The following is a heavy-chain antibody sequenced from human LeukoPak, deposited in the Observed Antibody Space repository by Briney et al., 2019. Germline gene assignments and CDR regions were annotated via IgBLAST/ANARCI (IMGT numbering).Heavy chain of an antibody. J-gene: IGHJ4*02. D-gene: IGHD3-22*01. Sequence: KPSETLSLTCAVSGGSISSGGYYWSWIRQPPGKGLEWIGYIYYSGSTNYNPSLKSRVTISVDTSKNQFSLKLSSVTAADTAVYYCARQADYYDSSGYYSLVDYWGQGTLVTVSS. CDR1: GGSISSGGYY. CDR2: IYYSGST. V-gene: IGHV4-61*08. CDR3: ARQADYYDSSGYYSLVDY.